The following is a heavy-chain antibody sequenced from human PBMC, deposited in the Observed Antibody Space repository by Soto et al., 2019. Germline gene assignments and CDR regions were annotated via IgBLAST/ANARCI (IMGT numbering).Heavy chain of an antibody. CDR2: IRSKAYGGTT. D-gene: IGHD5-18*01. CDR1: GFPFGDYA. V-gene: IGHV3-49*03. CDR3: TRELGSYGLRRVSHSSADY. J-gene: IGHJ4*02. Sequence: GGSLRLSCTASGFPFGDYAMSWFRQAPGKGLEWVGFIRSKAYGGTTEYAASVKGRFTISRDDSKSIAYLQMNSLKTEDTAVYYCTRELGSYGLRRVSHSSADYWGQGTLVTVSS.